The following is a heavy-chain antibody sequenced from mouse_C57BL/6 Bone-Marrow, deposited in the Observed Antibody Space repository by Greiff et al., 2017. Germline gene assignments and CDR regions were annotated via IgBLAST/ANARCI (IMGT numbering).Heavy chain of an antibody. D-gene: IGHD1-1*01. J-gene: IGHJ2*01. V-gene: IGHV14-4*01. Sequence: EVQLQQSGAELVRPGASVKLSCTASGFNIKDDYMHWVKQRPEQGLEWIGWIDPENGDTEYASKFQGKATITADTSSNTAYLQLSSLTSEDTAVYYCLYYYGSSFLWGQGTTLTVSS. CDR1: GFNIKDDY. CDR2: IDPENGDT. CDR3: LYYYGSSFL.